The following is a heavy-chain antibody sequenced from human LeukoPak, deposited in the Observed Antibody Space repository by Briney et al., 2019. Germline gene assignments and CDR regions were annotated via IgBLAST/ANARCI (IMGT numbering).Heavy chain of an antibody. V-gene: IGHV4-34*01. CDR2: INHSGST. D-gene: IGHD5-24*01. Sequence: PSETLSLTCAVYGGSFSGYYWSWIRQPPGKGLEWIGEINHSGSTNYNPSLKSRVTISVDTSKNQFSLKLSSVTAADTAVYYCARGGFGGLQLLRPRDWFDPWGQGTLVTVSS. CDR1: GGSFSGYY. CDR3: ARGGFGGLQLLRPRDWFDP. J-gene: IGHJ5*02.